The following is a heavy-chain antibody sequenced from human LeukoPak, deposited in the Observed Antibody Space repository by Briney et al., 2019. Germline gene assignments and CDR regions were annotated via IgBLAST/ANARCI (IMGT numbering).Heavy chain of an antibody. D-gene: IGHD3-10*01. Sequence: SETLSLTCTVSGGSFGTYCFSWIRQAPGKGLEWIGYIYYNGDTKYNPSLESRVIISQDTSKDQFSLALISVTAADTALYYCARHSHQVIRGAIDVWGQGTMVTVSS. CDR3: ARHSHQVIRGAIDV. J-gene: IGHJ3*01. CDR2: IYYNGDT. CDR1: GGSFGTYC. V-gene: IGHV4-59*08.